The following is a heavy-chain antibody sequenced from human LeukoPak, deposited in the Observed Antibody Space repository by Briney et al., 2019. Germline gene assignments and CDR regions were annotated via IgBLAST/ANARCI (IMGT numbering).Heavy chain of an antibody. Sequence: SETLSLTCAVYGGSITGYYWSWIRQTPGRGLEWVGEIHYTGATSYNPSLKSRATISTDTSKNQLSLQLSSVTAADTGVYYCARVSGIMISLGGVISYFDYWGQGTLVTVSS. CDR3: ARVSGIMISLGGVISYFDY. CDR1: GGSITGYY. D-gene: IGHD3-16*02. V-gene: IGHV4-34*01. CDR2: IHYTGAT. J-gene: IGHJ4*02.